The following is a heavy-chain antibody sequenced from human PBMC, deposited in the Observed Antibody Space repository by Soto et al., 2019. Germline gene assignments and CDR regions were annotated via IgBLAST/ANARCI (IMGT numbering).Heavy chain of an antibody. CDR2: IYYTGST. D-gene: IGHD3-3*01. J-gene: IGHJ6*02. Sequence: QVQLQESGPGLVKPSETLSLTCTVSGGSVSSESHYWSWIRQTPGKGLAWIGYIYYTGSTNYNPSLKGRVNMSVDTSRDQVSLRLRSVTRADTAVYYCARDQYDFRSGSYYYAMEVWGQGTKVTVSS. CDR3: ARDQYDFRSGSYYYAMEV. CDR1: GGSVSSESHY. V-gene: IGHV4-61*01.